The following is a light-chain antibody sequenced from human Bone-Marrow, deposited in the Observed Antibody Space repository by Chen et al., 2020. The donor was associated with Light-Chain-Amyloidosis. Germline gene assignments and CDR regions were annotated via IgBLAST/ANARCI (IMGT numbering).Light chain of an antibody. CDR2: SDT. V-gene: IGLV3-25*03. CDR3: QSADSSGTYEVI. J-gene: IGLJ2*01. Sequence: SYELTQPPSVSVSPGQTARITCSGDDLPTKYAYWYQQKPGQAPVLVIHSDTERPSGISERLSGSSSGTKATLTISGVQAEDEADYDDQSADSSGTYEVIFGGGTKLTVL. CDR1: DLPTKY.